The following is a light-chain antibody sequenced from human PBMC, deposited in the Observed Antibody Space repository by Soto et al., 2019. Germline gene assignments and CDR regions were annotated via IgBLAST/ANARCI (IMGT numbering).Light chain of an antibody. CDR3: QQYNSYPYP. CDR2: DAS. J-gene: IGKJ2*01. CDR1: QSISSW. V-gene: IGKV1-5*01. Sequence: IQMPHSPSSLSASVGDRVTITCRASQSISSWLAWYQQKPGKAPKLLIYDASSLESGVPSRFSGSGSGTEFTLTISSLQPDDFATYYCQQYNSYPYPFGQGPRWIS.